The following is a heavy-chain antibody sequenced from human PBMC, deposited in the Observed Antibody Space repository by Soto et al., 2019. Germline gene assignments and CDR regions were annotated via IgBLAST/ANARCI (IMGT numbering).Heavy chain of an antibody. V-gene: IGHV3-33*01. J-gene: IGHJ4*02. CDR3: ARDYDSSGYPRYYFDY. CDR2: IWYDGSNK. CDR1: GFTFSSYG. D-gene: IGHD3-22*01. Sequence: QVQLVESGGGVVQPGRSLRLSCAASGFTFSSYGMHWVRQAPGKGLEWVAVIWYDGSNKYYADSVKGRFTISRDNSKNTLDLQMNSRRAEDTAVYYCARDYDSSGYPRYYFDYWGQGTLVTVSS.